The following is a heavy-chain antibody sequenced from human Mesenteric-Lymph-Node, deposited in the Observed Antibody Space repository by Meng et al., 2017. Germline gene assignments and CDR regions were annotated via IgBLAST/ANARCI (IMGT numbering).Heavy chain of an antibody. V-gene: IGHV4-4*07. CDR3: ARGGGECLSRAFDY. CDR2: IYTSGSA. Sequence: SETLSLTCTVSGGSISNYYWSWIRQPAGKGLEWIGRIYTSGSANYNPSPKSRVTMSLDTSKNHFSLNLTSVTAAGTAVYYCARGGGECLSRAFDYWGQGTLVTVSS. J-gene: IGHJ4*02. D-gene: IGHD3-3*01. CDR1: GGSISNYY.